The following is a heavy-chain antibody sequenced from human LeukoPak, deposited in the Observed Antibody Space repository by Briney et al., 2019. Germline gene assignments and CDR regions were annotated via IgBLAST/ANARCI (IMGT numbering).Heavy chain of an antibody. V-gene: IGHV3-21*01. D-gene: IGHD2-2*01. CDR3: ARGPRQYCSSTSCYLDY. Sequence: PGGSLRLSCAASGFTFSSYSMNWVRQAPGKGLEWVSSISSSSSSYIYYADSVKGRFTISRGNAKNSLYLQMNSLRAEDTAVYYCARGPRQYCSSTSCYLDYWGQGTLVTVSS. CDR1: GFTFSSYS. CDR2: ISSSSSSYI. J-gene: IGHJ4*02.